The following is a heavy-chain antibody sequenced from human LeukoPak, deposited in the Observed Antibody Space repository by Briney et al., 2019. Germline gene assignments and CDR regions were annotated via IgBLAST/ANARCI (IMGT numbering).Heavy chain of an antibody. CDR3: ARDRGSSSYLVDWFDP. Sequence: GGSLRLSCAASGFNFGSYSMTWVRQAPGKGLEWVSVISADSATTFYADSVKGRFTISRDNAKNTVFLQMNSLRAEDTAVYYCARDRGSSSYLVDWFDPWGQGTLVTVSS. J-gene: IGHJ5*02. D-gene: IGHD6-6*01. V-gene: IGHV3-23*01. CDR1: GFNFGSYS. CDR2: ISADSATT.